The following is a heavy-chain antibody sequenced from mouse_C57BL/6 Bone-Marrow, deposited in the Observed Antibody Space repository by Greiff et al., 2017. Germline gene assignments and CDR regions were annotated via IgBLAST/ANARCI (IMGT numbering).Heavy chain of an antibody. J-gene: IGHJ3*01. CDR3: AKLFAY. V-gene: IGHV5-4*03. CDR2: ISDGSSYT. Sequence: EVMLVESGGGLVKPGGSLKLSCAASGFTFSSYAMSWVRQTPEKRLEWVATISDGSSYTYYPDNVKGRFTISRDNAKNNLYLQMSHLKSEDTAMYYCAKLFAYWGQGTLVTVSA. CDR1: GFTFSSYA.